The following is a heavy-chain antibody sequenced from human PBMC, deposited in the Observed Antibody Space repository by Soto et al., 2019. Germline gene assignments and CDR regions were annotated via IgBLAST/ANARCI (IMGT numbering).Heavy chain of an antibody. CDR1: GGSVSSGNYY. D-gene: IGHD3-3*01. CDR2: IYYSGST. CDR3: ARDEVRFLESNYYYYYGMDV. J-gene: IGHJ6*02. Sequence: QVQLQESGPGLVKPSETLSLTCTVSGGSVSSGNYYWSWIRQPPGKGLEWIGYIYYSGSTNYNPSLKSRVTISVDTSKNQFSLKLSSVTAADTAVYYCARDEVRFLESNYYYYYGMDVWGQGTTVTVSS. V-gene: IGHV4-61*01.